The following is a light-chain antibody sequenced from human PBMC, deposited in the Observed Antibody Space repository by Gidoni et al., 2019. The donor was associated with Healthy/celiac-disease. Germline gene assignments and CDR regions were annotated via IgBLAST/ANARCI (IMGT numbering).Light chain of an antibody. V-gene: IGLV2-14*03. CDR2: DVS. CDR3: SSYTISSTRV. J-gene: IGLJ2*01. CDR1: SSDVGGYNY. Sequence: QPALTQPASVSGSPGQSITISCTGTSSDVGGYNYVSWYQQHPGKAPTLMIYDVSNRPLGVSNRFSGVKSGNTASLTISGLQAEDEADYYCSSYTISSTRVFGGGTKLTVL.